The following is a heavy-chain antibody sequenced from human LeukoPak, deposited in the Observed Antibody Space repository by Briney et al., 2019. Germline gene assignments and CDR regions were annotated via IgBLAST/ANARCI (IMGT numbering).Heavy chain of an antibody. D-gene: IGHD3-22*01. J-gene: IGHJ3*02. CDR1: GASFSGYY. Sequence: TSETLSLTCAVYGASFSGYYWSWIRQPPGKGLEWIGEINHSGTTDYNPSLKSRVTISVDTSKNQFSLKLSSVTAADTAVYYCASRLSYYYDSSGHQVRDAFDIWGQGTMVTVSS. CDR3: ASRLSYYYDSSGHQVRDAFDI. CDR2: INHSGTT. V-gene: IGHV4-34*01.